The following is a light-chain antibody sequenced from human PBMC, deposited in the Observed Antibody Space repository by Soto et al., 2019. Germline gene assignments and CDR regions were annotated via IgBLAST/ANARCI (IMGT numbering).Light chain of an antibody. CDR3: LQDYGDSWT. CDR2: AAS. CDR1: QAIRTA. V-gene: IGKV1-6*01. Sequence: AIQLTQSPSSLSASVGDRVTITCRASQAIRTALGWYQQRPGKVPKLLIYAASNLYTGVPSRFSGSRSGTEFTLTISSLQPEDFASYYCLQDYGDSWTFGQGTKVEIE. J-gene: IGKJ1*01.